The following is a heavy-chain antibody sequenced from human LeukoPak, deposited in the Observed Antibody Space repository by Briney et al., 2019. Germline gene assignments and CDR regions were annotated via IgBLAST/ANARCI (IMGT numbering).Heavy chain of an antibody. CDR3: ARGNLGYCSGGSCYHRPILNSPRFDY. CDR1: GGSISSGGYY. J-gene: IGHJ4*02. Sequence: SETLSLTCTVSGGSISSGGYYWSWIRQPPGKGLEWIGYIYHSGSTNYNPSLKSRVTISVDTSKNQFSLKLSSVTAADTAVYYCARGNLGYCSGGSCYHRPILNSPRFDYWGQGTLVTVSS. CDR2: IYHSGST. D-gene: IGHD2-15*01. V-gene: IGHV4-30-2*01.